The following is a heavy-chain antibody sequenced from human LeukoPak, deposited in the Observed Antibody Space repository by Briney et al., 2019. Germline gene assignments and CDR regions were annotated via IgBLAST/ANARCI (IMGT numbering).Heavy chain of an antibody. J-gene: IGHJ6*02. CDR1: GASISSYY. CDR3: ARHVSTSSCGADCYSGGLDV. CDR2: IYYSGTT. D-gene: IGHD2-21*02. Sequence: SETLSLTCTVSGASISSYYWSWIRQPPGKGLEWIGYIYYSGTTKYNPSLKSRVTISIDTSKNQFSLKLSSVTAADTAVYYCARHVSTSSCGADCYSGGLDVWGQGTTVAVSS. V-gene: IGHV4-59*08.